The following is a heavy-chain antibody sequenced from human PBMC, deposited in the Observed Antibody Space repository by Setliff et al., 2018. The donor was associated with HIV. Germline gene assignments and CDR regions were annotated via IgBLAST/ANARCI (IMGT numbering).Heavy chain of an antibody. Sequence: PGGSLRLSCAASGFTFSNYVINWVRQAPGKGLEWISGVSGSGVTSYYADSGKGRFTISRDKPKNTVYLQMNSLRAEDTAVYYCARTSNTGYLFCSDYWGQGTLVTVSS. CDR3: ARTSNTGYLFCSDY. CDR1: GFTFSNYV. J-gene: IGHJ4*02. V-gene: IGHV3-23*01. CDR2: VSGSGVTS. D-gene: IGHD3-9*01.